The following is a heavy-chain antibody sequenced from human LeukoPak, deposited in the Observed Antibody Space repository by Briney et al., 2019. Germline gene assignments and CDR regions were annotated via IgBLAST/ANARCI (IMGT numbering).Heavy chain of an antibody. D-gene: IGHD6-19*01. CDR3: ARVQIAVAGTGFDP. CDR2: INPNSGGT. Sequence: ASVKVSCKASGYTFTGYYMHWVRQAPGQGLGWMGRINPNSGGTNYAQKFQGRVTMTRDTSISTAYMELSRLRSDDTAVYYCARVQIAVAGTGFDPWGQGTLVTVSS. CDR1: GYTFTGYY. V-gene: IGHV1-2*06. J-gene: IGHJ5*02.